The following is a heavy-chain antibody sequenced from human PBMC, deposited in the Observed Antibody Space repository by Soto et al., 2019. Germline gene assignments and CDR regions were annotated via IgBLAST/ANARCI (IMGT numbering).Heavy chain of an antibody. D-gene: IGHD2-2*01. CDR1: GFTFSSYA. Sequence: PGGSLRLSCAASGFTFSSYAMSWVRQAPGKGLEWVSAISGSGGSTYYADSVKGRFTISRDNSKNTLYLQMNSLRAEDTAVYYCAKVYCSSTSCYFGLVRLYFDYWGQGTLVTVSS. V-gene: IGHV3-23*01. CDR2: ISGSGGST. CDR3: AKVYCSSTSCYFGLVRLYFDY. J-gene: IGHJ4*02.